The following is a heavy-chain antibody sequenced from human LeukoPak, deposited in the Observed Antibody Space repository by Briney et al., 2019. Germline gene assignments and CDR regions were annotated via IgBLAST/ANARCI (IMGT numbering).Heavy chain of an antibody. J-gene: IGHJ4*02. D-gene: IGHD2-2*01. V-gene: IGHV4-30-4*08. Sequence: PSETLSLTCAVYGGSFSGYYWSWIRQPPGKGLEWIGYIYYSGSTYYNPSLKSRVTISVDASKNQFSLKLSSVTAADTAVYYCARDSFSSYCSSTSCSSFDYWGQGTLVTVSS. CDR2: IYYSGST. CDR3: ARDSFSSYCSSTSCSSFDY. CDR1: GGSFSGYY.